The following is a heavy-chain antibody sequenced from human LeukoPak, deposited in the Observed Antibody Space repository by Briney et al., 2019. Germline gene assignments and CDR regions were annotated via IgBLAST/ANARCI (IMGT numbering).Heavy chain of an antibody. Sequence: ASVKVSCKVSGYTLTELSMHWVRQAPGKGLEWMGGFDPEDGETIYAQKFQGRVTMTEDTSTDTAYMELSSLRSEDTAVYYCATGVWNDRTYYFDYWGQGTLVTVSS. CDR3: ATGVWNDRTYYFDY. CDR1: GYTLTELS. CDR2: FDPEDGET. D-gene: IGHD1-1*01. J-gene: IGHJ4*02. V-gene: IGHV1-24*01.